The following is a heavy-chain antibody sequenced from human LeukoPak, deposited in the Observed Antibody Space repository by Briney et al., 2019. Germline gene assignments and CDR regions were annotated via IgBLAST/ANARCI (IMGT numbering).Heavy chain of an antibody. CDR2: ISSNGGST. V-gene: IGHV3-64D*06. J-gene: IGHJ4*02. Sequence: GGSLRLSCSASGFTFSSYAMHWVRQAPGKGLEYVSAISSNGGSTYYADSVKGRFTISRDNSKNTLYLRMSSLRAEDTAVYYCVKAHLKLARSSGYFDYWGQGTPVTVSS. D-gene: IGHD3-22*01. CDR3: VKAHLKLARSSGYFDY. CDR1: GFTFSSYA.